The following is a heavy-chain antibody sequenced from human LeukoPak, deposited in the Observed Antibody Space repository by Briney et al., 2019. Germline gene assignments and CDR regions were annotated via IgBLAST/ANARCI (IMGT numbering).Heavy chain of an antibody. V-gene: IGHV3-23*01. CDR2: ISSSGGST. D-gene: IGHD6-13*01. Sequence: GGSLRLSCAASGFTFSSYAMSWVRQAPGKGLEWVSAISSSGGSTYYADSVKGRFTISRDNSKNTLNLQMNSLRTEDTAVYYCAKPGGRAYSSWCNFDQWGQGNLGTVSS. J-gene: IGHJ4*02. CDR3: AKPGGRAYSSWCNFDQ. CDR1: GFTFSSYA.